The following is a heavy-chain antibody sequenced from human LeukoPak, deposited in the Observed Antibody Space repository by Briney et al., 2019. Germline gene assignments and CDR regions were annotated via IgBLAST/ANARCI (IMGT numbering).Heavy chain of an antibody. CDR2: TYFRYKWRY. Sequence: SHTLSLTYALAGHTLYASNVAWNSIRQSPSRGLEWLGRTYFRYKWRYDFGASVQGRITIKPDAPKNQFSLQLTSVSPDDTAVYYCARGQFSAFDVWGQGTRVIVSS. CDR1: GHTLYASNVA. D-gene: IGHD5-24*01. V-gene: IGHV6-1*01. CDR3: ARGQFSAFDV. J-gene: IGHJ3*01.